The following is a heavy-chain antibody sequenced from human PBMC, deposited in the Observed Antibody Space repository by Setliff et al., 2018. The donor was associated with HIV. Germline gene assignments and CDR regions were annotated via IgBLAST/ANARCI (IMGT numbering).Heavy chain of an antibody. Sequence: GSLRLSCAASGFTFSNYWMSWVRQAPGKGLEWVANIKQDGSEKYYVDSVKGRFTISRDNAKNSLYLQMNSLRAEDTAVYYCARRLSSGSYFGYWGQGTLVTVS. CDR1: GFTFSNYW. J-gene: IGHJ4*02. CDR3: ARRLSSGSYFGY. CDR2: IKQDGSEK. D-gene: IGHD6-19*01. V-gene: IGHV3-7*03.